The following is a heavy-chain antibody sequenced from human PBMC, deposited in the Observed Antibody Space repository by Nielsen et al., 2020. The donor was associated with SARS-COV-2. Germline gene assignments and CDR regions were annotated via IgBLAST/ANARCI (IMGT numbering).Heavy chain of an antibody. V-gene: IGHV3-9*01. CDR1: GFTFDDYA. Sequence: CAASGFTFDDYAMHWVRQAPGKGLEWVSGISWNSGSIGYADSVKGRFTISRDNAKNSLYLQMNSLRDEDTAVYYCARGTLYSSSWYVLKDYWGQGTLVTVSS. CDR3: ARGTLYSSSWYVLKDY. CDR2: ISWNSGSI. J-gene: IGHJ4*02. D-gene: IGHD6-13*01.